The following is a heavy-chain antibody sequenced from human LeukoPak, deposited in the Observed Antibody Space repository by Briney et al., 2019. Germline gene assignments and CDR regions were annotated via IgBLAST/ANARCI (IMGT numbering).Heavy chain of an antibody. D-gene: IGHD6-19*01. CDR3: ARMTSSGWYGDSGWFDP. J-gene: IGHJ5*02. CDR1: GGSISSYY. CDR2: IYTSGST. Sequence: SETLSLTCTVSGGSISSYYWCWIRQPAGKGLEWIGRIYTSGSTNYNPSLKSRVTMSVDTSKNQFSLKLSSVTAADTAVYYCARMTSSGWYGDSGWFDPWGQGTLVTVSS. V-gene: IGHV4-4*07.